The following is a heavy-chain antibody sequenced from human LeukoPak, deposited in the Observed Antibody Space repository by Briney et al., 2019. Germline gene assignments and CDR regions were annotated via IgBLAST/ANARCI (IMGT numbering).Heavy chain of an antibody. Sequence: SVKVSCKASGGTFSSYAISWVRQAPGQGLEWMGRIVPIFGTANYAQKFQGRVTITTDESTSTAYMELSSLRSEDTAVYYCPMGGETAMVFFDYWGQGTLVTVSS. D-gene: IGHD5-18*01. CDR2: IVPIFGTA. J-gene: IGHJ4*02. CDR1: GGTFSSYA. V-gene: IGHV1-69*05. CDR3: PMGGETAMVFFDY.